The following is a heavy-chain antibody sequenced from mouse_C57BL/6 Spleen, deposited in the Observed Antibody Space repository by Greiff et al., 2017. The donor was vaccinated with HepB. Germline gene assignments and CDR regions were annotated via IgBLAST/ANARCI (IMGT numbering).Heavy chain of an antibody. CDR2: INPNNGGT. D-gene: IGHD2-4*01. Sequence: VQLQQSGPELVKPGASVKMSCKASGYTFTDYNMHWVKQSHGKSLEWIGYINPNNGGTSYNQKFKGKATLTVNKSSTAYMELRSLTSEDSAVYYCARIYYDSRLDYWGQGTTLTVSS. CDR1: GYTFTDYN. J-gene: IGHJ2*01. CDR3: ARIYYDSRLDY. V-gene: IGHV1-22*01.